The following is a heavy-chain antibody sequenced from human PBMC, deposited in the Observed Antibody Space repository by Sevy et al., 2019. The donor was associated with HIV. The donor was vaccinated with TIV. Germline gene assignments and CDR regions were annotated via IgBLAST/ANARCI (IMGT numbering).Heavy chain of an antibody. D-gene: IGHD6-25*01. CDR1: GASISSSGYY. Sequence: SETLSLTCTVSGASISSSGYYWGWIRQPPGKGLEWIASINYSGITFYNPSLKSRVTLSEDTSNNQFSLRLSSVTAADSSIYFCVGPKLTYTNGWHYLDVWGQGTVVTVSS. CDR3: VGPKLTYTNGWHYLDV. J-gene: IGHJ4*02. V-gene: IGHV4-39*01. CDR2: INYSGIT.